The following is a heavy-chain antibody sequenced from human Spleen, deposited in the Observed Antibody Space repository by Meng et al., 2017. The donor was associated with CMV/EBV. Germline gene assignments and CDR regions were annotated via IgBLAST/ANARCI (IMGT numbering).Heavy chain of an antibody. CDR3: TTDSYSSWRNYYYYGMDV. CDR1: GFTFSNAW. J-gene: IGHJ6*02. Sequence: GESLKISCAASGFTFSNAWMTWVRQAPGKGLEWVGRIRSKTDGGTTDYAAPVKGRFTISRDDSKNPLYLQMNSLKTEDTAVYYCTTDSYSSWRNYYYYGMDVWGQGTTVTVSS. CDR2: IRSKTDGGTT. D-gene: IGHD6-13*01. V-gene: IGHV3-15*01.